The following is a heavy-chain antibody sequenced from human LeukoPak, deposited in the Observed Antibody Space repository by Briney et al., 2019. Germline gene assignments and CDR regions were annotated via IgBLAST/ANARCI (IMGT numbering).Heavy chain of an antibody. CDR1: GFTFSSYG. Sequence: GGSLRLSCAASGFTFSSYGMHWVRQAPGKRLEWVAVISYDGSNKYYADSVKGRFTISRDNSKNTLYLQMNSLRAEDTAVYYCAKEKSPREEGPDYWGQGTLVTVSS. CDR2: ISYDGSNK. J-gene: IGHJ4*02. CDR3: AKEKSPREEGPDY. D-gene: IGHD1-26*01. V-gene: IGHV3-30*18.